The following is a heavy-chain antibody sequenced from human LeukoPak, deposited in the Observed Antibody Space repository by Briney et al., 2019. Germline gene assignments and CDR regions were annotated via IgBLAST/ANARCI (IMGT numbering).Heavy chain of an antibody. V-gene: IGHV1-18*01. CDR2: ISAYNGNT. J-gene: IGHJ6*03. D-gene: IGHD3-16*01. CDR1: GGTFSSYG. CDR3: ARHYDYVWGSYNSYYMDV. Sequence: ASVKVSCKASGGTFSSYGISWVRQAPGQGLEWMGWISAYNGNTNYAQKLQGRVTMTTDTSTSTAYMELRSLRSDDTAVYYCARHYDYVWGSYNSYYMDVWGKGTTVTISS.